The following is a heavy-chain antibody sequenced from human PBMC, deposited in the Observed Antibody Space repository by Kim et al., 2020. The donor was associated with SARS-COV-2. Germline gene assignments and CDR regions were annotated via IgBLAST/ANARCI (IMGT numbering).Heavy chain of an antibody. CDR3: ARRQLIRYYYYYGMGV. V-gene: IGHV3-23*01. D-gene: IGHD1-1*01. J-gene: IGHJ6*01. Sequence: GGSLRLSCAASGFTFSISVMTWVRQAPGKGLEWVSGISSGNGGTTYYADSVKCRFTISRANSKKMVFLQMNSLRAEDTAVYYCARRQLIRYYYYYGMGV. CDR2: ISSGNGGTT. CDR1: GFTFSISV.